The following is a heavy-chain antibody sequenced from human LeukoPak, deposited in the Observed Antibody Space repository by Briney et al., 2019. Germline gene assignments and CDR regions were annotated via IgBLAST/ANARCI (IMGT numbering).Heavy chain of an antibody. D-gene: IGHD1-26*01. V-gene: IGHV4-59*08. J-gene: IGHJ4*02. CDR1: GSSISPYY. CDR3: ARGFTLLDY. CDR2: RYQSGST. Sequence: SETLSLTCTVSGSSISPYYWSWIRQPPGKGLEWIGYRYQSGSTSYNPSLRSRVSISLDTSKNQFSMNLTSVTDADTAVYYCARGFTLLDYWGQGTLVIVSS.